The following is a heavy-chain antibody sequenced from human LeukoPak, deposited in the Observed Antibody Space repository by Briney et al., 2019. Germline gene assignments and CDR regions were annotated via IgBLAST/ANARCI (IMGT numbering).Heavy chain of an antibody. CDR2: IIPILGIA. Sequence: SVKVSCKASGGTFSSYAISWVRQAPGQGLEWMGRIIPILGIANYAQKFQGRVTITADKSTSTAYMELSSLRSEDTAVYYCARDAVAHYYDSSGYYSDYWGQGTLVTVSS. V-gene: IGHV1-69*04. CDR3: ARDAVAHYYDSSGYYSDY. CDR1: GGTFSSYA. J-gene: IGHJ4*02. D-gene: IGHD3-22*01.